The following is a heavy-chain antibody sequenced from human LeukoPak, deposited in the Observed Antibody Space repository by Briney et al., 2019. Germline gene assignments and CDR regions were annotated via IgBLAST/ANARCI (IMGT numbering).Heavy chain of an antibody. CDR2: IYYSGST. CDR1: GGSISGYY. J-gene: IGHJ4*02. CDR3: ARQTGYGLVSFDF. Sequence: SETLSLTCTVSGGSISGYYWNWIRQPPGKGLEWIGYIYYSGSTNYNPSLKSRVTISLDTSTNQFSLKLSSVTAADTAVYYCARQTGYGLVSFDFWGQGTLVTVSS. D-gene: IGHD3-10*01. V-gene: IGHV4-59*08.